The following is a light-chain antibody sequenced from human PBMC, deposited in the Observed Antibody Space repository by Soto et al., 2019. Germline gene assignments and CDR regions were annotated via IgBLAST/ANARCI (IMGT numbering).Light chain of an antibody. CDR2: SND. CDR1: SSNIGSNI. Sequence: QSLPTQPPSASGSPGQRVTISWSGSSSNIGSNIVNWYQQLPGTAPKLLSYSNDQRPSGVPDRFSGSKSGTSAYLAIRGLQSEDEADYYCAAWDDSLNGYVFGTGTKVTV. V-gene: IGLV1-44*01. J-gene: IGLJ1*01. CDR3: AAWDDSLNGYV.